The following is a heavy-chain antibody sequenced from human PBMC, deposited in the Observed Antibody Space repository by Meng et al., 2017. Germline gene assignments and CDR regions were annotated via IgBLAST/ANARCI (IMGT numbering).Heavy chain of an antibody. CDR1: GGSFSGYY. J-gene: IGHJ6*02. CDR3: ASLLGKRGEYYYYGMDV. Sequence: GSLRLSCAVYGGSFSGYYWSWIRQPPGKGLEWIGEINHSGSTNYNPSLKSRVTISVDTSKNQFSLKLSSVTAADTAVYYCASLLGKRGEYYYYGMDVWGQGTTVTVSS. CDR2: INHSGST. D-gene: IGHD7-27*01. V-gene: IGHV4-34*01.